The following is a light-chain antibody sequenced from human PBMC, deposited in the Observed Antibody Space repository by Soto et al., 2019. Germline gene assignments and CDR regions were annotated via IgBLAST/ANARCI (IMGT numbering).Light chain of an antibody. J-gene: IGKJ5*01. CDR1: QSVSTY. Sequence: EVVLTQSPATLSLSPGERATLSCRASQSVSTYLAWYQQKAGQAPRLLIYDASNRATGIPARFSGSGSGTDFTLTISSLEPEDFAVYYCQQYGSSPLFGQGTRLEIK. CDR2: DAS. CDR3: QQYGSSPL. V-gene: IGKV3-11*01.